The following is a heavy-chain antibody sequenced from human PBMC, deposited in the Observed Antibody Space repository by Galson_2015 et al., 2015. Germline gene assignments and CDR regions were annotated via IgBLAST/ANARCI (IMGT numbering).Heavy chain of an antibody. CDR1: GGSISSYY. J-gene: IGHJ6*03. CDR2: IYYSGST. V-gene: IGHV4-59*01. Sequence: ETLSLTCTVSGGSISSYYWSWIRQPPGKGLEWIGYIYYSGSTNYNPSLKSRVTISVDTSKNQFSLKLSSVTAADTAVYYCARDLRRGYSYGLGYYYMDVWGKGTTVTVSS. D-gene: IGHD5-18*01. CDR3: ARDLRRGYSYGLGYYYMDV.